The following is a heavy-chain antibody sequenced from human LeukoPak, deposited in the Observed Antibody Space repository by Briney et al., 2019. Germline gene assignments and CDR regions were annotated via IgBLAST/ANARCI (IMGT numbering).Heavy chain of an antibody. D-gene: IGHD2-21*02. Sequence: SETLSLTCTVSGGSISSYYWSWIRRPAGKGLEWIGRIYTSGSTNYNPSLKSRVTMSVDTSKNQFSLKLSSVTAADTAVYYCARARPCGGDCYPRYYFDYWGQGTLVTVSS. V-gene: IGHV4-4*07. CDR2: IYTSGST. J-gene: IGHJ4*02. CDR1: GGSISSYY. CDR3: ARARPCGGDCYPRYYFDY.